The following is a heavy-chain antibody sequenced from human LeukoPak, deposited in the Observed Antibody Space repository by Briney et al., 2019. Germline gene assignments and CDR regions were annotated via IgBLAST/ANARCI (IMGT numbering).Heavy chain of an antibody. V-gene: IGHV3-48*02. J-gene: IGHJ4*02. Sequence: GGSLRLSCTASGFSFSTYSMSWVRQAPGEGLEWLSYISGSSSTIYYADSVKGRFTISRDNAKNSLYLQMNSLRDEVTALYYCARDHYSRNDYWGQGTPVTVSS. CDR3: ARDHYSRNDY. CDR2: ISGSSSTI. CDR1: GFSFSTYS. D-gene: IGHD6-13*01.